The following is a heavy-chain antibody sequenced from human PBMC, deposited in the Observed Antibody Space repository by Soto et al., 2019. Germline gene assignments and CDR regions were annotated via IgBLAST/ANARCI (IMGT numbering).Heavy chain of an antibody. J-gene: IGHJ6*02. Sequence: ASVKVSCKASGYTFTSYAMHWVRQAPGQRLEWMGWINAGNGNTKYSQKFQGRVTITRDTSASTAYIELSSLRSEDTAVYYCARGYRMVVRGLDLYYGMDVWGQGTTVTVSS. V-gene: IGHV1-3*01. CDR1: GYTFTSYA. D-gene: IGHD3-10*01. CDR2: INAGNGNT. CDR3: ARGYRMVVRGLDLYYGMDV.